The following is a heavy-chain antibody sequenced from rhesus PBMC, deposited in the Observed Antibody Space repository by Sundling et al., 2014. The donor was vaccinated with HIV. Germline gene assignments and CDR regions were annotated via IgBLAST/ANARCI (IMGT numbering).Heavy chain of an antibody. CDR1: GGSISSSY. CDR3: ARLLVGTFDV. CDR2: IYSNSEST. J-gene: IGHJ5-1*01. V-gene: IGHV4S13*01. D-gene: IGHD5-24*01. Sequence: QLQLQESGPGLVKPSETLSITCAVSGGSISSSYWSWIRQPPGKGLEWIGGIYSNSESTNYKPSLKSRVTISKDTSKNQFSLRLTSVTAADTAVYFCARLLVGTFDVWGPGVLVTVSS.